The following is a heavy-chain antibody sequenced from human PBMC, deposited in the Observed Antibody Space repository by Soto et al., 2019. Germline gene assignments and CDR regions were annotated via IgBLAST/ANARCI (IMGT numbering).Heavy chain of an antibody. CDR1: GFTVSNNY. J-gene: IGHJ4*02. CDR3: GTPGGGGGY. D-gene: IGHD3-10*01. CDR2: IYSGGYT. V-gene: IGHV3-53*01. Sequence: EVQLVESGGGLIQPGGSLRLSCAVSGFTVSNNYMSWVRQAPGKGLEGVSVIYSGGYTAYGDSVKGRFTISRDNSKNTLLLQKKSREAADPAFDSWGTPGGGGGYWGQGTLVTVSS.